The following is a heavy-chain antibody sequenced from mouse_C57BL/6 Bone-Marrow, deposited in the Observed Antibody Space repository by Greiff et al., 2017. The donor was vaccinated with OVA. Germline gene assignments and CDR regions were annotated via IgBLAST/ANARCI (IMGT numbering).Heavy chain of an antibody. Sequence: VQLKQSGAELVRPGASVKLSCTASGFNIKDDYMHWVKQRPEQGLEWIGWIDPEDGDTKYAPKFPGKATITADTSSNTAYLQLSSLTSDDTAVYYGTTGRQVLRREYFDVWGTGTTVTVSS. CDR3: TTGRQVLRREYFDV. CDR2: IDPEDGDT. D-gene: IGHD1-1*01. J-gene: IGHJ1*03. V-gene: IGHV14-4*01. CDR1: GFNIKDDY.